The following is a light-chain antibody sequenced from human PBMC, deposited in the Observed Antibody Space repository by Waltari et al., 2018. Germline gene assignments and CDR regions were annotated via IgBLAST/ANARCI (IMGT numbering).Light chain of an antibody. CDR2: KIS. CDR1: QSPVHSDGNPY. CDR3: MQGSHWPRT. J-gene: IGKJ2*01. Sequence: DVVLTQSPLFLPVTLGQPASMSCRSSQSPVHSDGNPYLNWFHQRPGRSPRRLIYKISRRESGVPDRFSGSGSGTHFTLKISRVEAEDVGVYYCMQGSHWPRTFGQGTKLEI. V-gene: IGKV2-30*02.